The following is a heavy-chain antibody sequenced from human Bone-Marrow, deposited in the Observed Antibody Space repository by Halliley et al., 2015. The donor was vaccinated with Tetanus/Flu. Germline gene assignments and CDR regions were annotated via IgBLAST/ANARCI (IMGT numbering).Heavy chain of an antibody. Sequence: SGFTFSSYTMHWVRQAPGKGLEWVAVISYDGSNKYYADSVKGRFTISRDNSKNTLYLQINSLRAEDTAVYYCARYQYGEYCGGDCGDFDHWGQGTLVTVSS. V-gene: IGHV3-30-3*01. CDR2: ISYDGSNK. J-gene: IGHJ4*02. CDR1: GFTFSSYT. CDR3: ARYQYGEYCGGDCGDFDH. D-gene: IGHD2-21*02.